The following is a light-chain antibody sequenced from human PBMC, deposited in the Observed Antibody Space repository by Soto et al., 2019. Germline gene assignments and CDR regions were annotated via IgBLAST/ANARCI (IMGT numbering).Light chain of an antibody. Sequence: QSVLTQPPSVSGAPGQRVTISCTGSSSNIGAGYDVHWYQQLPGTAPKLLIHVNSNRPSGVPDRFSGSKSGTSASLAITGLQAEDEADYYCQSFDSSLSGSVFGGGTKVTVL. V-gene: IGLV1-40*01. CDR1: SSNIGAGYD. CDR3: QSFDSSLSGSV. CDR2: VNS. J-gene: IGLJ2*01.